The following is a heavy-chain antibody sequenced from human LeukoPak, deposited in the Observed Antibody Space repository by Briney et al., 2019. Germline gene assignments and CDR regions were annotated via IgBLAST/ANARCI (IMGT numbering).Heavy chain of an antibody. CDR1: GFTFSSYW. CDR3: AKGYSYGIDY. D-gene: IGHD5-18*01. J-gene: IGHJ4*02. V-gene: IGHV3-7*01. Sequence: GGSLRLSCAASGFTFSSYWMVWVRQAPGKGLEWVANIKQDGSEKYYVDSVKGRFTISRDNAKNSLYLQMNSLRAEDTAVYYCAKGYSYGIDYWAREPWSPSPQ. CDR2: IKQDGSEK.